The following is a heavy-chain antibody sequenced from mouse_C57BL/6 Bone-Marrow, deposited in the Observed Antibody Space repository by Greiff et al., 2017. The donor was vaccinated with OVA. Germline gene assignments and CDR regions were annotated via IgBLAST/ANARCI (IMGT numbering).Heavy chain of an antibody. Sequence: EVQLQQSGGDLVKPGGSLKLSCAASGFTFSSYGMSWVRQTPDKRLEWVATISSGGSYTFYPDSVKGRFTISMDNAKNTLYLQMCSLKSEDTAMYYCARLEMGRGDYWGQGTTLTVSS. V-gene: IGHV5-6*01. J-gene: IGHJ2*01. D-gene: IGHD4-1*01. CDR2: ISSGGSYT. CDR1: GFTFSSYG. CDR3: ARLEMGRGDY.